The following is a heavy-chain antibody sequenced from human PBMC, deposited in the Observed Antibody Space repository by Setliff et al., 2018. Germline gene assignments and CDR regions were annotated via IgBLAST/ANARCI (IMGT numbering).Heavy chain of an antibody. CDR2: MSA. CDR1: GYTFTNYG. D-gene: IGHD5-12*01. CDR3: TRGPGPNVVVAMPFDR. J-gene: IGHJ4*02. V-gene: IGHV1-18*01. Sequence: GASVKVSCKTSGYTFTNYGINWVRQAPGQGLEWMGWMSAYSQKFEGRVSMTGDRTISTVYMDLRSLTSDDTAIYYCTRGPGPNVVVAMPFDRWGQGTLVTSPQ.